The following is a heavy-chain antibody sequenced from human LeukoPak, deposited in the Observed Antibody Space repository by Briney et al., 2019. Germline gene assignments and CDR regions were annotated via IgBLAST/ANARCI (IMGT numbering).Heavy chain of an antibody. CDR1: GFTFSSHW. CDR2: INTDGSGT. Sequence: PGGSLRLSCAASGFTFSSHWMHWVRQAPGKGLVWVSRINTDGSGTDYADSVKGRFTISRDNAKNTLYLQMNSLRAEDTAVYYCARILYYKTGRSTVTFASEIDYWAREPWSPSPQ. D-gene: IGHD4-11*01. J-gene: IGHJ4*02. V-gene: IGHV3-74*01. CDR3: ARILYYKTGRSTVTFASEIDY.